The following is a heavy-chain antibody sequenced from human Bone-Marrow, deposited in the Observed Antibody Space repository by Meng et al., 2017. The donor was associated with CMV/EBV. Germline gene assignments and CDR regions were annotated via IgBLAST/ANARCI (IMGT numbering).Heavy chain of an antibody. D-gene: IGHD1-26*01. V-gene: IGHV4-34*01. CDR1: GGSFSGFY. Sequence: SQTLSLTCAVYGGSFSGFYWSWSRQPPGKGLEWIGEINHSGSTNYNPSLKSRVTISVDTSKNQFSLKLSDVPAADTAVYYCASESGIYWGQGTPVTVSS. J-gene: IGHJ4*02. CDR2: INHSGST. CDR3: ASESGIY.